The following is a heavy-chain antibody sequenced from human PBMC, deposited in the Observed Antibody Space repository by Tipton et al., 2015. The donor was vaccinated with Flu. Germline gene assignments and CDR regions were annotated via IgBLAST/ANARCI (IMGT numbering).Heavy chain of an antibody. CDR1: GFSFSNHY. CDR2: ISGGSTII. D-gene: IGHD1-7*01. CDR3: ARGLQTGTTAS. V-gene: IGHV3-11*04. Sequence: SLRLSCTASGFSFSNHYMSWVRQAPGKGLEWLSSISGGSTIIHYADSVKGRFTISRDNAKNSLYLQMNSLRVEDTAVYYCARGLQTGTTASWGRGTRVTVSS. J-gene: IGHJ5*02.